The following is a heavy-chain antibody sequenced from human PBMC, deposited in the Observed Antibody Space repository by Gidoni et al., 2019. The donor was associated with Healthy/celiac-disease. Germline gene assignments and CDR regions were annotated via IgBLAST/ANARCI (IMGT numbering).Heavy chain of an antibody. CDR2: ISGSGGST. CDR1: GFTFSSYA. Sequence: EVQLLESGGGLGQPGGSLRLSCAASGFTFSSYAMNWVRQASGTGLGWVSAISGSGGSTYYADSVKGRFTISRDNSKNTLYLQMNSLRAEDTAVYYCAKDKGGGPPVWGQGTTVTVSS. J-gene: IGHJ6*02. D-gene: IGHD3-16*01. V-gene: IGHV3-23*01. CDR3: AKDKGGGPPV.